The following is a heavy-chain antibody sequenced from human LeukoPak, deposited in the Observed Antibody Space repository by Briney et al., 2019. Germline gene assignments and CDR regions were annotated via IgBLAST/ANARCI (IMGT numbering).Heavy chain of an antibody. CDR2: ISGSGGST. J-gene: IGHJ4*02. Sequence: GGSLRLSCAASGFTFSSHGMSWVRQAPGKGLEWVSAISGSGGSTYYADSVKGRFTISRDNSKNTLYLQMNSLRAEDTAVYYCAKGDLYDSSGYYSDYFDYWGQGTLVTVSS. D-gene: IGHD3-22*01. V-gene: IGHV3-23*01. CDR3: AKGDLYDSSGYYSDYFDY. CDR1: GFTFSSHG.